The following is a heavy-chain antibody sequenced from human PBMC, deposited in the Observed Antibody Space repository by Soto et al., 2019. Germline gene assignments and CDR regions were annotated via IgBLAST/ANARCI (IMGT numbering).Heavy chain of an antibody. V-gene: IGHV4-31*03. CDR3: ARIAHYDTLTAYPMDV. CDR1: GGSISSGGYY. Sequence: LTCTVSGGSISSGGYYWSWIRQHPGKGLEWIGYIYYSGSTYYNPSLKSRVTISVDTSKNQFSLKLSSVTAADTAVYYCARIAHYDTLTAYPMDVWGQGTTLTVSS. D-gene: IGHD3-9*01. CDR2: IYYSGST. J-gene: IGHJ6*02.